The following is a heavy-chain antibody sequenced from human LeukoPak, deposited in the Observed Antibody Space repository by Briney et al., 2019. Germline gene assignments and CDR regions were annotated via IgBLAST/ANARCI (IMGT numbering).Heavy chain of an antibody. CDR2: IRSKAYGGTT. Sequence: PGGSLRLSCAASGFTVSSNYMSWVRQAPGKGLEWVGFIRSKAYGGTTEYAASVKGRFTISRDDSKSIAYLQMNSLKTEDTAVYYCTRALYYYYGMDVWGQGTTVTVSS. CDR1: GFTVSSNY. CDR3: TRALYYYYGMDV. J-gene: IGHJ6*02. V-gene: IGHV3-49*04.